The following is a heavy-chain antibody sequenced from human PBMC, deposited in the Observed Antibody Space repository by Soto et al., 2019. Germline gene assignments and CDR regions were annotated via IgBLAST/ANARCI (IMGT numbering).Heavy chain of an antibody. D-gene: IGHD5-12*01. CDR1: GGSISSYY. CDR3: ARDRYFKVATSLDYYYMDV. Sequence: PSETLSLTCTVSGGSISSYYWSWIRQPPGKGLEWIGYIYYSGSTNYNPSLKSRVTISVDTSKNQFSLKLSSVTAADTAVYYCARDRYFKVATSLDYYYMDVWAQGPRSPSP. J-gene: IGHJ6*03. CDR2: IYYSGST. V-gene: IGHV4-59*01.